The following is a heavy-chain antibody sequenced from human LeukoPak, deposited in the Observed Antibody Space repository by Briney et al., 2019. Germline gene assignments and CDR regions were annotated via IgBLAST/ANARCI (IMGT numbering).Heavy chain of an antibody. CDR3: ARTIEMATISYFDY. D-gene: IGHD5-24*01. J-gene: IGHJ4*02. CDR1: GFTFSSYE. V-gene: IGHV3-48*03. Sequence: GGSLRLSCAASGFTFSSYEMNWVRQAPGKGLEWVSYISSSDSTIYYADSVKGRFTISRDNAKDSLYLQMNSLRAGDTAVYYCARTIEMATISYFDYWGQGTLVTVSS. CDR2: ISSSDSTI.